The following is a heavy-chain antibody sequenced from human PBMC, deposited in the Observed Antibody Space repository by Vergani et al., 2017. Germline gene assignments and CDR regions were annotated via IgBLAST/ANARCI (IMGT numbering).Heavy chain of an antibody. CDR2: ISGSGGST. D-gene: IGHD1-26*01. J-gene: IGHJ4*02. Sequence: EVQLLESGGGLVQPGGSLRLSCAASGFTFSSYAMSWVRQAPGKGLEWVSAISGSGGSTYYADSVKVRFTISRDNSKNTLYLQMNSVRAEDTAVDYCARQGRSGSDDSSDYWGQGTLVTVSS. V-gene: IGHV3-23*01. CDR1: GFTFSSYA. CDR3: ARQGRSGSDDSSDY.